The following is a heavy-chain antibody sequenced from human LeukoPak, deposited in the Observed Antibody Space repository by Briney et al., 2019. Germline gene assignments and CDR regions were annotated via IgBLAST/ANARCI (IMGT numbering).Heavy chain of an antibody. V-gene: IGHV4-38-2*02. CDR2: IYHSGST. CDR1: GYSISSGYY. CDR3: ARALDILTGLNDY. D-gene: IGHD3-9*01. J-gene: IGHJ4*02. Sequence: PSETLSLTCTVSGYSISSGYYWGWIRQPPGKGLEWIGSIYHSGSTYYNPSLKSRVTISVDTSKNQFSLKLSSVTAADTAVYYCARALDILTGLNDYWGQGTLVTVSS.